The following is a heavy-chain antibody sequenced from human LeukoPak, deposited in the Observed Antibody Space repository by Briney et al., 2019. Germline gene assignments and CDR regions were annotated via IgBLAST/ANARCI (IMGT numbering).Heavy chain of an antibody. J-gene: IGHJ4*02. D-gene: IGHD4-17*01. CDR2: INHSGST. V-gene: IGHV4-34*01. CDR3: AGTTVTGNFDY. CDR1: GGSFSGYY. Sequence: SETLSLTCSIYGGSFSGYYCSWIRQPPGKGLEWIGEINHSGSTNYNPSLKSRVTISVDTAKNQFSLKLSSVTAADTDVYYCAGTTVTGNFDYWGQGTLVTVSS.